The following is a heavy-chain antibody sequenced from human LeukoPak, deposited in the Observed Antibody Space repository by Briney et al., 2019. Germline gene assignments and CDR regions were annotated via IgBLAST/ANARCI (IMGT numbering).Heavy chain of an antibody. J-gene: IGHJ3*02. CDR1: GGSFSGYY. CDR2: INHSGST. CDR3: ARKGGLWFGERVAFDI. V-gene: IGHV4-34*01. Sequence: KPSETLSLTCAVYGGSFSGYYWSWIRQPPGKGLEWIGEINHSGSTNYNPSLKSRVTISVDTSKNQFSLKLSSVTAADTAVYYCARKGGLWFGERVAFDIWGQGTMVTVSS. D-gene: IGHD3-10*01.